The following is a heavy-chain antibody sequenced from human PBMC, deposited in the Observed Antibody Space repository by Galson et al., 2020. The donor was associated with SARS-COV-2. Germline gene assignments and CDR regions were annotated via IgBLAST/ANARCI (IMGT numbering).Heavy chain of an antibody. J-gene: IGHJ4*02. CDR2: IYYSGST. CDR1: GGSISSSSYY. V-gene: IGHV4-39*07. CDR3: ARIFTYYYDSSGYYPDY. Sequence: SETLSLTCTVSGGSISSSSYYWGWIRQPPGKGLEWIGSIYYSGSTYYNPSLKSRVTISVDTSKNQFSLKLSSVTAADTAVYYCARIFTYYYDSSGYYPDYWGQGTLVTVSS. D-gene: IGHD3-22*01.